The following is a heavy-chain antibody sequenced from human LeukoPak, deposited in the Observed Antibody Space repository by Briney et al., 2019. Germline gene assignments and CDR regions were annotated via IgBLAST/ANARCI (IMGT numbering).Heavy chain of an antibody. Sequence: GGSLRLSCTASGFTFSSYEMNWVRQAPGKGLEWVSYINTSGNTRYYADSVKGRFTISRDNARNSLYLQMNSLRAEDTAVFYCARAEYYYDSSGYYPRYYNYYYMDVWGKGTTVTVSS. J-gene: IGHJ6*03. CDR1: GFTFSSYE. V-gene: IGHV3-48*03. D-gene: IGHD3-22*01. CDR3: ARAEYYYDSSGYYPRYYNYYYMDV. CDR2: INTSGNTR.